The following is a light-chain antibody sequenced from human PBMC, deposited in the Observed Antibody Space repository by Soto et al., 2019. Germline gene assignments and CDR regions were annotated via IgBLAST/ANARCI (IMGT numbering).Light chain of an antibody. J-gene: IGKJ5*01. CDR2: DVS. CDR1: QNISNY. CDR3: QKYNSALT. V-gene: IGKV3-11*01. Sequence: SWLVHSRATLSVSPGGIATLSCRASQNISNYLIWYQQKPGQAPRLLIYDVSNRATDIPARFSGSGSGTDFTLTISSLQPEDVATYYCQKYNSALTFGQGTRLEIK.